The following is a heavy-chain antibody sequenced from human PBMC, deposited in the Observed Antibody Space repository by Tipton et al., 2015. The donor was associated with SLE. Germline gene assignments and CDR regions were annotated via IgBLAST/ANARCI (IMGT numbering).Heavy chain of an antibody. V-gene: IGHV3-21*01. J-gene: IGHJ4*02. Sequence: SLRLSCAASGSIFSSYSMNWVRQAPGKGLEWVSSISSSSSYIYYADSVKGRFTISRDNAKNSLYLQMNSLRAEDTAVYYCARDQGVYSSSWFDYWGQGTLVTVSS. D-gene: IGHD6-13*01. CDR3: ARDQGVYSSSWFDY. CDR1: GSIFSSYS. CDR2: ISSSSSYI.